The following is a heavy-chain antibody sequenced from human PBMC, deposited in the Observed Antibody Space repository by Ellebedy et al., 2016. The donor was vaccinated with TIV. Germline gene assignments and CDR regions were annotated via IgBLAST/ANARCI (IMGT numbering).Heavy chain of an antibody. CDR2: IRYDGLN. V-gene: IGHV3-30*02. CDR3: ARGSTTVTSKNWFDP. CDR1: GFRFSDYG. D-gene: IGHD4-17*01. Sequence: PGGSLRLSCAASGFRFSDYGMHWVRQAPSKGLEWLAFIRYDGLNSYADSVKGRFTISRDNANNSLFLQMNSLRVDDTAVYYCARGSTTVTSKNWFDPWGQGTPVTVSS. J-gene: IGHJ5*02.